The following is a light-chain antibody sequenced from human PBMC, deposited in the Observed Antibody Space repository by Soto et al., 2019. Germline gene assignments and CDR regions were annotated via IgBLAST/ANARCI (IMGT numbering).Light chain of an antibody. V-gene: IGKV1-39*01. Sequence: DIQMTQTPSSLSASVGDRVTITCRASQTISTYLNWYQQKPGKAPKLLIYAASSLQSGVPSRFSGSRSGTDFTLTISSLQPEDFATYYCQQAYSPDSTFGRGTKVDVK. CDR1: QTISTY. CDR2: AAS. J-gene: IGKJ1*01. CDR3: QQAYSPDST.